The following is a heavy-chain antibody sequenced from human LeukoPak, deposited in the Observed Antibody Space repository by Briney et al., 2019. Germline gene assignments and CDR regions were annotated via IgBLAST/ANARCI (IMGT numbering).Heavy chain of an antibody. Sequence: GASVKVSCKASGYTFTNYGISWVRQAPGQGLEWMGWISAYNGNTNYAQKLQGRVTMTTDTSTSTVYMELSSLTSEDTAVYYCARDWGYCSGGSCYRGAFDIWGQGTMVTVPS. V-gene: IGHV1-18*01. D-gene: IGHD2-15*01. J-gene: IGHJ3*02. CDR1: GYTFTNYG. CDR3: ARDWGYCSGGSCYRGAFDI. CDR2: ISAYNGNT.